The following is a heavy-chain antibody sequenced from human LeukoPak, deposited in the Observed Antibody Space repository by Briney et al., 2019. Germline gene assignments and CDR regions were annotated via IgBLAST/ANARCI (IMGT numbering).Heavy chain of an antibody. V-gene: IGHV1-2*02. CDR1: GYTFTGYY. Sequence: GASVKLSCTASGYTFTGYYIDRVRQAPGQGLEWMGWINSDSGGTNYAQKFQGRVTMTRDTSTSTAYMELSSLRSDDTAFYYCARDTITVTTPYFDYWGQETVDPVPS. CDR3: ARDTITVTTPYFDY. J-gene: IGHJ4*02. CDR2: INSDSGGT. D-gene: IGHD4-17*01.